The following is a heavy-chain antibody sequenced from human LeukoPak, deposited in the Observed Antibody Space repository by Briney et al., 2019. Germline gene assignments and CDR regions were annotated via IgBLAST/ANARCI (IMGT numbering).Heavy chain of an antibody. D-gene: IGHD3-10*01. CDR2: ISGSGDST. CDR3: ARDLGSY. J-gene: IGHJ4*02. V-gene: IGHV3-23*01. Sequence: GGSLRLSCAASGFTFSSHAMSWVRQAPGKGLEWVSAISGSGDSTYHADSVKGRFTISRDNAKNSLYLQMNSLRAEDTAVYYCARDLGSYWGQGTLVTVSS. CDR1: GFTFSSHA.